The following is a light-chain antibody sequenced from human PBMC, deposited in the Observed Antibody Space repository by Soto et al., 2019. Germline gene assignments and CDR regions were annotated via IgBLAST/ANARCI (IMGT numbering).Light chain of an antibody. J-gene: IGKJ5*01. V-gene: IGKV3-15*01. CDR2: DAS. CDR1: QSVSSN. CDR3: QQYHNWPIT. Sequence: EIVMTQSPATLSVSPMEIATLSFRASQSVSSNLAWHQQKPGQAPRILMYDASTRATGISARFSGSGSGTEFTLTISSLQSEDFAVYYCQQYHNWPITFGQGTRLE.